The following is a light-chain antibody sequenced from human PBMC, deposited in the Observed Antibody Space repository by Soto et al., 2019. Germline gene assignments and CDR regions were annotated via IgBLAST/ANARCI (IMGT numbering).Light chain of an antibody. V-gene: IGKV1-33*01. CDR1: HTIGQY. CDR2: DAS. Sequence: DIRMTQSPSSLSASVGDTVTITCRGGHTIGQYVSWYRQKPGKAPDLLIYDASNLEIGVPSRFSGSGSGTHFTFTISSLQTEDIGTYYCQQYDILPITFGRGTRLEIK. J-gene: IGKJ5*01. CDR3: QQYDILPIT.